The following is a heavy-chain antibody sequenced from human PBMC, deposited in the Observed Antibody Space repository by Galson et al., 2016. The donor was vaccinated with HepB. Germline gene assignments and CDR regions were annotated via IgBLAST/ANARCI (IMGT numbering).Heavy chain of an antibody. CDR3: ARDLGAAAGTYLDF. D-gene: IGHD6-13*01. V-gene: IGHV1-46*01. CDR1: GYTFITNY. J-gene: IGHJ4*02. Sequence: SVKVSCKASGYTFITNYVHWVRQAPGQGLEWMGMINPSYGSTSYGQKFQGRVIMTRETSTSTVYMEVSRLTSEDTAVYYCARDLGAAAGTYLDFWGQGTLVTVSA. CDR2: INPSYGST.